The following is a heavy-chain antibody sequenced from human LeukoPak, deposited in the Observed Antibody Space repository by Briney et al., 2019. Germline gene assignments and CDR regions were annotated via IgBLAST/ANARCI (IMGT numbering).Heavy chain of an antibody. Sequence: GGSLRLSCAASGFTFSSYSMNWVRQAPGKGLEWVSGLNTNGAWIYYADSVKGRSTISRDNSENTSYLQMNSLRVEDTAIYYCAKSTAPCSRGSCYSALESWGQGTLVTVSS. D-gene: IGHD2-15*01. CDR1: GFTFSSYS. CDR2: LNTNGAWI. J-gene: IGHJ4*02. V-gene: IGHV3-23*01. CDR3: AKSTAPCSRGSCYSALES.